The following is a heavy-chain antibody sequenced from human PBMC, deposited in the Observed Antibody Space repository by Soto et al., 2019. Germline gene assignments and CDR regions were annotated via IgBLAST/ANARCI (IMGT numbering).Heavy chain of an antibody. CDR1: GGSISSSSYY. D-gene: IGHD6-13*01. Sequence: PSETLSLTCTVSGGSISSSSYYWGWIRQPPGKGLEWIGSIYYSGSTYYNPSLKSRVTISVDTSKNQFSLKLSSVTAADTAVYYCARNPRSGSWYSGIYGMDVWGQGTTVTVSS. J-gene: IGHJ6*02. CDR3: ARNPRSGSWYSGIYGMDV. CDR2: IYYSGST. V-gene: IGHV4-39*01.